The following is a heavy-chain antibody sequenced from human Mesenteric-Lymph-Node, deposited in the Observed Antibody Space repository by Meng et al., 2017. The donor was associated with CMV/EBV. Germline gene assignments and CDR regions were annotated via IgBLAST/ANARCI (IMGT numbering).Heavy chain of an antibody. Sequence: SETLSLTCAVSGVSISSSWWSWVRQPPGKGLEWIGEIHHSGPTNYNPSLKSRVTISVDTSKNQFSLKLSSVTAADTAVYYCARYSGPRASLQNWVHDYWGQGTLVTVSS. CDR2: IHHSGPT. D-gene: IGHD7-27*01. V-gene: IGHV4-4*02. CDR3: ARYSGPRASLQNWVHDY. J-gene: IGHJ4*02. CDR1: GVSISSSW.